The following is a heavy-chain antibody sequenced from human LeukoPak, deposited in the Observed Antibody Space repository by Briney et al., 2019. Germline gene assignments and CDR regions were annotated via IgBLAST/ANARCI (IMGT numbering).Heavy chain of an antibody. CDR1: GGSISSGSYY. CDR3: ARGCSYGTDYYCGMDV. Sequence: SGTLSLTCTVSGGSISSGSYYWSWIRQPAGKGLEWIGRIYTSGSTNYNPSLKSRVTISVDTSKDQFSLKLSSVTAADTAVYYCARGCSYGTDYYCGMDVWGQGTTVTVSS. V-gene: IGHV4-61*02. J-gene: IGHJ6*02. CDR2: IYTSGST. D-gene: IGHD5-18*01.